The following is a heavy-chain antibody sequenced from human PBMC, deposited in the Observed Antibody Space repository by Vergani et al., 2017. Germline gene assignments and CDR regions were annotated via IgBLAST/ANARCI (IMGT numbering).Heavy chain of an antibody. J-gene: IGHJ3*02. Sequence: QVQLVESGGGVVQSGRSLRLSCAAPVFTFSSYAMHWVRQALAKGLDWLAVISYDGSNKYYADSVKGRFTISRDNSNNTLYLQMNSLRDEDSAVYKCARDFAKDDSTGYYFHGDAFHIWGQGTMVTVSS. CDR3: ARDFAKDDSTGYYFHGDAFHI. CDR2: ISYDGSNK. CDR1: VFTFSSYA. V-gene: IGHV3-30-3*01. D-gene: IGHD3-22*01.